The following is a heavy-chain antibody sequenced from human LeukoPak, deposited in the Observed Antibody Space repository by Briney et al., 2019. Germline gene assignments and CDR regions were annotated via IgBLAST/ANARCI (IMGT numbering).Heavy chain of an antibody. J-gene: IGHJ4*02. CDR3: AREQDYGHFDY. CDR1: GGSISSYY. V-gene: IGHV4-59*01. Sequence: SETLSLTCTVSGGSISSYYWSWIRQPPGKGLEWIGYIYYSGSTNYNPSLKSRVTISVDTSKNQFSLKLSSVTAADTAVYYCAREQDYGHFDYWGQGTLVTVPS. D-gene: IGHD3-16*01. CDR2: IYYSGST.